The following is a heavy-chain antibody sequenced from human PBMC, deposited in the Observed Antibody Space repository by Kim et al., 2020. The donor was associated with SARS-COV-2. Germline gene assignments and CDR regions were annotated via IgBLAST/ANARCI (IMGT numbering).Heavy chain of an antibody. D-gene: IGHD3-22*01. J-gene: IGHJ4*02. Sequence: GGSLRLSCAASGFTFSSYAMHWVRQAPGKGLEWVAVISYDGSNKYYADSVKGRFTISRDNSKNTLYLQMNSLRAEDTAVYYCARDMALYYYDSSGYLDYWGQGTLVTVSS. CDR3: ARDMALYYYDSSGYLDY. V-gene: IGHV3-30*04. CDR1: GFTFSSYA. CDR2: ISYDGSNK.